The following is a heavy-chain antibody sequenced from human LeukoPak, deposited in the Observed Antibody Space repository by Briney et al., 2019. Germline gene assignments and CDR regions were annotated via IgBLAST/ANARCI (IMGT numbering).Heavy chain of an antibody. Sequence: ASVKVSCKVSGYTLTELSMHWGRQAPGKGLEWMGGFDPEDGETIYAQKFQRRVTMTEDTSTDTAYMELSSLRSEDTAVYYCASSSGRELLGFHAFDIWGQGTMVTVSS. CDR3: ASSSGRELLGFHAFDI. CDR1: GYTLTELS. V-gene: IGHV1-24*01. CDR2: FDPEDGET. D-gene: IGHD1-26*01. J-gene: IGHJ3*02.